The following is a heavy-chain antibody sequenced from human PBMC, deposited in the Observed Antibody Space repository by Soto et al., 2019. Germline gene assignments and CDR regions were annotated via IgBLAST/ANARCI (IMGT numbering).Heavy chain of an antibody. Sequence: QVQLQESGPGLVKPSQTLSLTCTVSGGSISSGDYYWSWIRQPPGKGLEWIGYIYYSGSTYYNPSVKRRVTRSVDTSKSQFSMQLSSVTAADTAVYYCARARRVGENVGYGMDVWGQGTTVTVSS. D-gene: IGHD3-10*01. V-gene: IGHV4-30-4*01. CDR1: GGSISSGDYY. CDR3: ARARRVGENVGYGMDV. J-gene: IGHJ6*02. CDR2: IYYSGST.